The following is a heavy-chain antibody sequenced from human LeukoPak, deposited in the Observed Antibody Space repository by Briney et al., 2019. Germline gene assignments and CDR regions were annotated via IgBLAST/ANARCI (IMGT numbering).Heavy chain of an antibody. CDR1: GFTFSSHS. CDR3: ARGYYYDSSGYYYEGDY. D-gene: IGHD3-22*01. Sequence: GGSLRLSCAASGFTFSSHSMHGVRQAPGKGLAWVSYFSSSSSTIYYADSVKGRFTISRDNAKNSLYLQMSSLRDEDTAVYYCARGYYYDSSGYYYEGDYWGQGTLVTVSS. CDR2: FSSSSSTI. V-gene: IGHV3-48*02. J-gene: IGHJ4*02.